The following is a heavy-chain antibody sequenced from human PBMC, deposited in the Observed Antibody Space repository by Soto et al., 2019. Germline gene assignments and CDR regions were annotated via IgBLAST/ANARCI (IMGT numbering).Heavy chain of an antibody. CDR1: GYTFTGYY. Sequence: QVQLVQSGAEVKKPGASVKVSCKASGYTFTGYYMHWVRQAPGQGLEWMGWINPNSGGTNYAQKFQGWVTMTRDTSISTAYMELSRLRSDDTAVYYCARDLGGSRNGRAFDIWGQGTMVTVSS. V-gene: IGHV1-2*04. CDR3: ARDLGGSRNGRAFDI. J-gene: IGHJ3*02. D-gene: IGHD1-26*01. CDR2: INPNSGGT.